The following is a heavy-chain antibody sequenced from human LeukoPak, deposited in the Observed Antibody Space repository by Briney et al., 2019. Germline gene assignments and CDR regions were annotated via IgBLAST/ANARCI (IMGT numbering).Heavy chain of an antibody. V-gene: IGHV3-23*01. CDR1: GFTFSSYA. CDR3: AKDGGGTYYHDSSGYPDY. Sequence: GGSLRLSCAASGFTFSSYAMSWVRQAPGKGLEWVSAISGSGGSTYYADSVKGRFTNSRDNSKNTLYLQMNSLRAEDTAVYYCAKDGGGTYYHDSSGYPDYWGQGTLVTVSS. CDR2: ISGSGGST. D-gene: IGHD3-22*01. J-gene: IGHJ4*02.